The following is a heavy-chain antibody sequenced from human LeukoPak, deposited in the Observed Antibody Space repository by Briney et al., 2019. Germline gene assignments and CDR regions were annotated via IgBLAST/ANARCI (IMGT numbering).Heavy chain of an antibody. D-gene: IGHD2-15*01. CDR1: GYTFTSYD. CDR2: MNPKSGNT. J-gene: IGHJ6*03. V-gene: IGHV1-8*03. CDR3: ARGHVVVVAAPYYYYYMDV. Sequence: GASVKVSCKASGYTFTSYDINWVRQATGQGLEWMGWMNPKSGNTGYAQKFHGRVTITRNTSISTAYMELSSLRSEDTAVYYCARGHVVVVAAPYYYYYMDVWGKGTTVTVSS.